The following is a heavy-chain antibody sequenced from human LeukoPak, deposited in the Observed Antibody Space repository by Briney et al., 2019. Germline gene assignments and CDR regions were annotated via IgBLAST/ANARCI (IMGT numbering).Heavy chain of an antibody. V-gene: IGHV1-69*13. D-gene: IGHD5-12*01. CDR1: GYTFTSYG. CDR2: IIPIFGTA. CDR3: AIICGYSGYEQDY. Sequence: ASVKVSCKASGYTFTSYGISWVRQAPGQGLEWMGGIIPIFGTANYAQKFQGRVTITADESTSTAYMELSSLRSEDTAVYYCAIICGYSGYEQDYWGQGTLVTVSS. J-gene: IGHJ4*02.